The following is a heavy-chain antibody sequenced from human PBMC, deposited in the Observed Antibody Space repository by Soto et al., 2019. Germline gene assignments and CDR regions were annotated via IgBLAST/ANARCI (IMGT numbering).Heavy chain of an antibody. V-gene: IGHV3-48*04. CDR3: ARDRDTYGHGFFDY. Sequence: GGSLRLSCAASGFTFRNYGMNWVRQAPGKGLEWVSYIGIGSSTKYYADSVKGRFTVSGENANNTLYLEMNNLRAEDTAVYFCARDRDTYGHGFFDYWGQGALVTVSS. CDR1: GFTFRNYG. J-gene: IGHJ4*02. D-gene: IGHD5-18*01. CDR2: IGIGSSTK.